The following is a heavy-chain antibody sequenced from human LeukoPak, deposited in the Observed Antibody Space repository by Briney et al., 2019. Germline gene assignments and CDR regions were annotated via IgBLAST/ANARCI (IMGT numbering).Heavy chain of an antibody. CDR2: ISWNSGSI. CDR1: GFTFDDYA. CDR3: AKPYYDILTGSYYYYGMDV. D-gene: IGHD3-9*01. J-gene: IGHJ6*02. V-gene: IGHV3-9*01. Sequence: GRSLRLSCAASGFTFDDYAMHWVRQAPGKGLEWVSGISWNSGSIGYADSVKGRFTISRDNAKNSLYLQMNSLRAEDTALYYCAKPYYDILTGSYYYYGMDVWGQGTTVTVSS.